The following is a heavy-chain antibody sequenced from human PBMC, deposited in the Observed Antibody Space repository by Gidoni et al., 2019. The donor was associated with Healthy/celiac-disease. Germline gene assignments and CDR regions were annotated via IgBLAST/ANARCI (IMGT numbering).Heavy chain of an antibody. V-gene: IGHV4-59*01. CDR1: GGSISSYY. CDR3: ARDRGSYLGRWFDP. CDR2: IYYSGST. J-gene: IGHJ5*02. D-gene: IGHD1-26*01. Sequence: QVQLQESGPGLVTPSETLSLTCPVSGGSISSYYWSWIRQPPGKGLEWIGYIYYSGSTNYNPSLKSRVTISVDTSKSQFSLKLSSVTAADTAVYYCARDRGSYLGRWFDPWGQGTLVTVSS.